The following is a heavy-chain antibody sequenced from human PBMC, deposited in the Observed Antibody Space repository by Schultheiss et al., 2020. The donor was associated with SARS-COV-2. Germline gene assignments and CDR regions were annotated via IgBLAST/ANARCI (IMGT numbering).Heavy chain of an antibody. Sequence: SGPTLVKPTQTLTLTCTFSGFSLSTSGVGVGWIRQPPGKALEWLALIYWDYDKRYSPSLKSRLTITKDTSKNQVVLTMTNMDPVDTATYYCAHTVRYSSGWRWYYCEVWGQGALVTVSS. CDR1: GFSLSTSGVG. V-gene: IGHV2-5*02. D-gene: IGHD6-19*01. J-gene: IGHJ4*02. CDR2: IYWDYDK. CDR3: AHTVRYSSGWRWYYCEV.